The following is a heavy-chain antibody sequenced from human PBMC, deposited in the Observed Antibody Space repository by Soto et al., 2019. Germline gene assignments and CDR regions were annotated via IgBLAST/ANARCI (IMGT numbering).Heavy chain of an antibody. Sequence: SETLSLTCTVSGGSISSGGYYWSWIRPHPGKGLEGIGYIYYSGSTYYNPSLKSRVTISVDTSKNQFSLKLSSVTAADAAVYYCARDCFEYCTSGVCYTAPDYWGQGTLVTVSS. J-gene: IGHJ4*02. CDR3: ARDCFEYCTSGVCYTAPDY. D-gene: IGHD2-8*01. CDR1: GGSISSGGYY. V-gene: IGHV4-31*03. CDR2: IYYSGST.